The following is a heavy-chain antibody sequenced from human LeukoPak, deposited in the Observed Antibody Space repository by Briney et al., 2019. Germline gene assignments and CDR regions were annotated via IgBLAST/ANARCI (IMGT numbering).Heavy chain of an antibody. CDR1: GYTFTSYY. CDR3: ARANRLSNSPGYWFDP. D-gene: IGHD1-14*01. CDR2: INPSGGST. V-gene: IGHV1-46*01. J-gene: IGHJ5*02. Sequence: ASVKVSCKASGYTFTSYYMHWVRQAPGQGLEWMGIINPSGGSTSYAQKFQGRVTMTRDMSTSTVYMELSSLRSEDTAVYYCARANRLSNSPGYWFDPWGQGTLVTVSS.